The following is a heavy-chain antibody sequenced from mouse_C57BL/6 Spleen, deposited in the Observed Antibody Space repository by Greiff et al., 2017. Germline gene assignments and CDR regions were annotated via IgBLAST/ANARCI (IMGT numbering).Heavy chain of an antibody. V-gene: IGHV10-1*01. J-gene: IGHJ2*01. CDR1: GFSFNTYA. Sequence: EVQGVESGGGLVQPKGSLKLSCAASGFSFNTYAMNWVRQAPGKGLEWVARIRSKSNNYATYYADSVKDRFTISRDDSESMLYLQMNNLKTEDTAMYYCVRQDYTGGFDYWGQGTTLTVSS. D-gene: IGHD2-12*01. CDR2: IRSKSNNYAT. CDR3: VRQDYTGGFDY.